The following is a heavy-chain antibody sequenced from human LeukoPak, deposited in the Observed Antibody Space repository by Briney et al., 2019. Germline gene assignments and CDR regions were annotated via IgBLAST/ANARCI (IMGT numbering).Heavy chain of an antibody. D-gene: IGHD2-2*02. CDR2: IKQDGSAK. J-gene: IGHJ4*02. CDR3: AVYPPATPGFGL. CDR1: GFTFSNYW. Sequence: PGGSLRLSCAASGFTFSNYWMNWVRQAPGKGLEWVAIIKQDGSAKYYVGSVKGRFTISRDNAKDSLYLQMNSLRVDDTAIYYCAVYPPATPGFGLWGPGTLVTVSS. V-gene: IGHV3-7*01.